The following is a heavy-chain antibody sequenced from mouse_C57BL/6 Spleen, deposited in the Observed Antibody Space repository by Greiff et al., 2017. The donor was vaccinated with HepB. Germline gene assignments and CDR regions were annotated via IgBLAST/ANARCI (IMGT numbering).Heavy chain of an antibody. J-gene: IGHJ2*01. CDR3: ARQDYSNYYFDY. D-gene: IGHD2-5*01. CDR2: IDPSDSYT. V-gene: IGHV1-69*01. Sequence: VQLQQPGAELVMPGASVKLSCKASGYTFTSYWMHWVKQRPGQGLEWIGEIDPSDSYTNYNQKFKGKSTLTVDKSSSTAYMQLSSLTSEDSAVYYCARQDYSNYYFDYWGQGTTLTVSS. CDR1: GYTFTSYW.